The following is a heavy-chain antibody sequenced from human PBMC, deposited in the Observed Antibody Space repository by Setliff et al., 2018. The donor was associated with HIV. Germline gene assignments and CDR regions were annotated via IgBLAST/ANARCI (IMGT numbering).Heavy chain of an antibody. Sequence: SETLSLTCTVSGGSVSSGSYYWNWIRQPAGKGLEWIGRIYTSGSTNYNPSLKSRVTISVDTSKNQFSLKLSSVTAADTAIYYCARAEMATIVAFDIWGQGTMVTVSS. CDR2: IYTSGST. V-gene: IGHV4-61*02. CDR3: ARAEMATIVAFDI. D-gene: IGHD5-12*01. J-gene: IGHJ3*02. CDR1: GGSVSSGSYY.